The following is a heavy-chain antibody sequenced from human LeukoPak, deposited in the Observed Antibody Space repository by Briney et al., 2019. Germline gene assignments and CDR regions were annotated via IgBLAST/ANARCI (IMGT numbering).Heavy chain of an antibody. J-gene: IGHJ3*02. D-gene: IGHD3-22*01. CDR2: INPSGGST. Sequence: GASVKVSCKASGYTFTSYYMHWVRQAPGQGLEWMGIINPSGGSTSYAQKFQGRVTMTRDMSTSTVYMELSSLRSEDTAVYYCARDIFDGDSRGRKGAFDIWGQGTMVTVSS. CDR3: ARDIFDGDSRGRKGAFDI. V-gene: IGHV1-46*01. CDR1: GYTFTSYY.